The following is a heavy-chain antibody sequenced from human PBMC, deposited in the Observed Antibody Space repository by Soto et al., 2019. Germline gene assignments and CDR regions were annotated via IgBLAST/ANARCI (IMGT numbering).Heavy chain of an antibody. V-gene: IGHV3-33*01. J-gene: IGHJ6*02. Sequence: QVQLVESGGGVVQPGRSLRLSCAASGFTFSSYGMHWVRQAPGKGLEWVAVIWYDGSNKYYADSVKGRFTISRDNSKNTLYQQMNSLRAEDTAVYYCAREEFGDQPLTPYYYHYGMDVWGQGTTVTVSS. CDR2: IWYDGSNK. CDR1: GFTFSSYG. CDR3: AREEFGDQPLTPYYYHYGMDV. D-gene: IGHD3-16*01.